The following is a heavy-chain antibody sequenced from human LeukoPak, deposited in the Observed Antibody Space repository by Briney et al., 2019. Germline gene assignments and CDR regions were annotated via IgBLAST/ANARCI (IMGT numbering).Heavy chain of an antibody. CDR1: GFTFSSCG. D-gene: IGHD3-10*01. J-gene: IGHJ4*02. CDR2: VSGSGGGA. Sequence: GGSLRLSCAASGFTFSSCGMSWVRQAPGKGLEWVSSVSGSGGGAYYADSVEGRFTISRDNPKNTLYMQMDSLRAEDTAVYYCAKGIGGDYGSGSSARDNWGQGTLVTVSS. CDR3: AKGIGGDYGSGSSARDN. V-gene: IGHV3-23*01.